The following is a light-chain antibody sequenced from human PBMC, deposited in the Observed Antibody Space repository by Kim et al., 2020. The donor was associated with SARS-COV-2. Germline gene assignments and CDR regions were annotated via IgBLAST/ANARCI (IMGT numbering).Light chain of an antibody. V-gene: IGKV3-20*01. Sequence: PGERATLSCRTSLTVSSTYLAWYQQKPGQTPKLPIYGASTRATGIPDKFSGSGSGTHFTLTISRLEPEDSAVYYCQQYGSSPYTFGQGTKLE. CDR2: GAS. CDR3: QQYGSSPYT. CDR1: LTVSSTY. J-gene: IGKJ2*01.